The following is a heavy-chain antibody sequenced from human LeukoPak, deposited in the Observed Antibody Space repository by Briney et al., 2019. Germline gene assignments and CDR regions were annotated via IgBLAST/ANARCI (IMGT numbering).Heavy chain of an antibody. D-gene: IGHD3-22*01. Sequence: SETLSLTCSVSGYSISSGYYWGWIRQPPGKGLKWIGTIYQSGSTYYNPSLKSRVTISVDTSKNQFSLKLSSVTAADTAVYYCARHEYDSSGYYYGPGKWYFDLWGRGTLVTVSS. J-gene: IGHJ2*01. CDR1: GYSISSGYY. CDR3: ARHEYDSSGYYYGPGKWYFDL. CDR2: IYQSGST. V-gene: IGHV4-38-2*02.